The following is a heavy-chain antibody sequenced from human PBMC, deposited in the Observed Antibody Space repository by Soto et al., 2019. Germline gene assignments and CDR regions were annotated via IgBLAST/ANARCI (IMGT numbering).Heavy chain of an antibody. CDR2: IYYSGST. CDR3: ARQPPLGGDYASSDY. D-gene: IGHD4-17*01. V-gene: IGHV4-39*01. CDR1: GGSISSSSYY. Sequence: PSETLSLTCTVSGGSISSSSYYWGWIRQPPGKGLEWIGSIYYSGSTYYNPSLKSRVTISVDTSKNQFSLKLSSVTAADTAVYYCARQPPLGGDYASSDYWGQGTLVPVSS. J-gene: IGHJ4*02.